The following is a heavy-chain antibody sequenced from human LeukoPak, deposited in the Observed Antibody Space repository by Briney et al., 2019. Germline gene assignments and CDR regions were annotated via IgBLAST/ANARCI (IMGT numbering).Heavy chain of an antibody. D-gene: IGHD3-10*01. Sequence: PGGSLRLSCAASGFTFSTYEMNWVRQAPGKGLEWVSYISSSGSAIYYADSVKGRFTISRDNAKNSLYLQMNSLRAEDTAVYYCARSSKKALDYWGQGTLVTVSS. J-gene: IGHJ4*02. CDR1: GFTFSTYE. V-gene: IGHV3-48*03. CDR3: ARSSKKALDY. CDR2: ISSSGSAI.